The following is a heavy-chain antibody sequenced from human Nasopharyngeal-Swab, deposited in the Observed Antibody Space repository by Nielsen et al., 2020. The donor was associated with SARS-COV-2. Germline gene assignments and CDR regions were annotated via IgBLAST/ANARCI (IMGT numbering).Heavy chain of an antibody. CDR2: ISSSSSYI. Sequence: GGSLRLSCAASGFTFSSYSMNWVRQAPGEGLEWVSSISSSSSYIYYADSVKGRFTISRDNAKNSLYLQMNSLRAEDTAVYYCARVFNRVSEIAAADPNIYYYYGMDVWGQGTTVTVSS. D-gene: IGHD6-13*01. V-gene: IGHV3-21*01. J-gene: IGHJ6*02. CDR1: GFTFSSYS. CDR3: ARVFNRVSEIAAADPNIYYYYGMDV.